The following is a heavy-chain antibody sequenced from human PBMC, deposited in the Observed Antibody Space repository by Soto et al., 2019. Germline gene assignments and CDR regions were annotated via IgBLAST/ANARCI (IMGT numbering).Heavy chain of an antibody. CDR2: IVPIFGTA. V-gene: IGHV1-69*01. J-gene: IGHJ5*02. CDR1: GGTFSSYA. D-gene: IGHD2-2*02. Sequence: QVQLVQSGAEVKKPGSSVNVSCKASGGTFSSYAISWLLQAHGQGLEWMGGIVPIFGTANYAQKFQGRVTITADESTRTAYMALSSLRSEDTAVYYCARAVGYQLLYRTTLFDPWGQGTLVTASS. CDR3: ARAVGYQLLYRTTLFDP.